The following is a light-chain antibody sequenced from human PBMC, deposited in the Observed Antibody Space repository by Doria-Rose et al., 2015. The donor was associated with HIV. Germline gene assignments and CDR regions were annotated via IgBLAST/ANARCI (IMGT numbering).Light chain of an antibody. CDR2: DGS. Sequence: ELALTQSPGTLSLSPGERATLSCRASQSFSSTYLAWYQQKPGQAPSLPIYDGSTRATGIPDRFSASGSGTDFTLTINRLEPEDFALYYCHQYGTSWTFGQGTKVEI. CDR1: QSFSSTY. V-gene: IGKV3-20*01. J-gene: IGKJ1*01. CDR3: HQYGTSWT.